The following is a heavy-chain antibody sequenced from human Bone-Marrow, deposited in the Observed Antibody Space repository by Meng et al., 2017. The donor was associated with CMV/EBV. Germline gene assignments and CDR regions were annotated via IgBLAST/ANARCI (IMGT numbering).Heavy chain of an antibody. V-gene: IGHV1-46*01. CDR1: GYTFTSYN. CDR2: INLSGGST. CDR3: ARGDTSIAAL. Sequence: ASVKVSCKASGYTFTSYNMHWVRQAPGQGLEWIGIINLSGGSTSYAQKFQGRVTMTRDTSTSTVYMELSSLRSEDTAVYYCARGDTSIAALWGQGTLVTVSS. D-gene: IGHD6-6*01. J-gene: IGHJ4*02.